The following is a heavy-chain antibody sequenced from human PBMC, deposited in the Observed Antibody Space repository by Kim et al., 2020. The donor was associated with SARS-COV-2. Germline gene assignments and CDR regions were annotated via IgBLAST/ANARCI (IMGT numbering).Heavy chain of an antibody. CDR3: ARAGLDGHFHVGYFDY. CDR1: AFTFKTYA. Sequence: GGSLRLSCVASAFTFKTYAMSWVRQAPGKGLEWVSSIYSDSSGTFYADSVKGRFTISRDNSKSTLYLQMNSLTADDTALYYCARAGLDGHFHVGYFDYWGRGSLATVP. CDR2: IYSDSSGT. J-gene: IGHJ4*02. D-gene: IGHD3-3*02. V-gene: IGHV3-23*03.